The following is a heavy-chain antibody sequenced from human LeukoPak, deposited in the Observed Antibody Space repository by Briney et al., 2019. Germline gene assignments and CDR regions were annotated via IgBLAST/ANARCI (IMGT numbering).Heavy chain of an antibody. CDR2: IYYSGST. J-gene: IGHJ3*02. Sequence: SETLSLTCTVSGGSISSSSYSWGWIRQPPGKGLEWIGSIYYSGSTYYNPSLKSRVTISVDTSKNQFSLKLSSVTAADTAVYYCARVVRFAFDIWGQGTMVTVSS. D-gene: IGHD4/OR15-4a*01. CDR1: GGSISSSSYS. CDR3: ARVVRFAFDI. V-gene: IGHV4-39*07.